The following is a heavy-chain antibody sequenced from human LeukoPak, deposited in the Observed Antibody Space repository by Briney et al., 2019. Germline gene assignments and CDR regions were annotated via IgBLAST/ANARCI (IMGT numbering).Heavy chain of an antibody. Sequence: GGSLRLSCAASGFTFSGYSMSWVRQAPGKGLEWVSVIYSGGTTYYADSVKGRFTISRDTSKNILYLQMNSLRAEDTAVYYCARGWNYGKYWGQGTLVTVSS. CDR2: IYSGGTT. CDR1: GFTFSGYS. V-gene: IGHV3-53*01. D-gene: IGHD1-7*01. J-gene: IGHJ4*02. CDR3: ARGWNYGKY.